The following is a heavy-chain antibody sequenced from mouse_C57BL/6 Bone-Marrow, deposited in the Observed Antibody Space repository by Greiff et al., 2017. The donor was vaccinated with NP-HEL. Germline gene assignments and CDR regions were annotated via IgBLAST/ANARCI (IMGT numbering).Heavy chain of an antibody. CDR2: IYPGNSDT. Sequence: EVQLQQSGTVLARPGASVKMSCKTSGYTFTSYWMHWVKQRPGQGLEWIGAIYPGNSDTSYNQKFKGKAKLTAVTSASTAYMALSSLTNEDSAVYYCTRSNYDYDRFAYWGQGTLVTVSA. CDR3: TRSNYDYDRFAY. V-gene: IGHV1-5*01. D-gene: IGHD2-4*01. CDR1: GYTFTSYW. J-gene: IGHJ3*01.